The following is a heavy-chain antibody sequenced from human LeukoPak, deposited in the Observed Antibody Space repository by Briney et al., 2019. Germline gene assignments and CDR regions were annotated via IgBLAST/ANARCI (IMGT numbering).Heavy chain of an antibody. Sequence: GVSLRLSCAASGFTFSNYALSWVRQAPGKGLEWVSDISGSGGSTYYADSVKGRFTISRDNSKNTMYLQMNSLRAEDTAVYYCAKAGEGEYSSSWYGDYWGQGTLVTVSS. J-gene: IGHJ4*02. V-gene: IGHV3-23*01. CDR3: AKAGEGEYSSSWYGDY. CDR2: ISGSGGST. D-gene: IGHD6-13*01. CDR1: GFTFSNYA.